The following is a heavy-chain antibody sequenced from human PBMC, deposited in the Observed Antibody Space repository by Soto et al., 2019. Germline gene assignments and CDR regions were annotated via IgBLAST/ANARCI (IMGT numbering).Heavy chain of an antibody. V-gene: IGHV1-18*04. J-gene: IGHJ2*01. CDR2: ISAYNGNT. D-gene: IGHD4-17*01. CDR1: GYTFTSYG. Sequence: QVQLVQSGAEVKKPGASVKVSCKASGYTFTSYGISWVRQAPGQGLEWMGWISAYNGNTNYAQKLQGRVTMTTDPSTSTAYMELRSLRSDDTAVYYCARALSDYGDYVSNWYFDLWGRGTLVTVSS. CDR3: ARALSDYGDYVSNWYFDL.